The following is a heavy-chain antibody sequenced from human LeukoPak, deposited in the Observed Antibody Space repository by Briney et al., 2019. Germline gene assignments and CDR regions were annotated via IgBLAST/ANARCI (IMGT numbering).Heavy chain of an antibody. Sequence: SETLSLTCTVSGGPISSGSYYWSWIRQPAGKGLEWIGRIYTSGSTNYNPSLKSRVTISVDTSKNQFSLKLSSVTAADTAVYYCATTSDYCSSTSCYTDGWFDPWGQGTLVTVSS. V-gene: IGHV4-61*02. CDR2: IYTSGST. J-gene: IGHJ5*02. CDR1: GGPISSGSYY. CDR3: ATTSDYCSSTSCYTDGWFDP. D-gene: IGHD2-2*02.